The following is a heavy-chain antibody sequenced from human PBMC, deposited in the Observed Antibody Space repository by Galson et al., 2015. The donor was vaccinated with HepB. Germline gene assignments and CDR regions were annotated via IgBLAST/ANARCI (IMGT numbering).Heavy chain of an antibody. D-gene: IGHD6-6*01. Sequence: SLRLSCAASGFTFSSYGMHWVRQAPGKGLEWVAVIWYDGSNKYYADSVKGRFTISRDNSKNTLYLQMNSLRAEDTAVYYCARGQLGSSFDYWGQGTLVTVSS. J-gene: IGHJ4*02. CDR3: ARGQLGSSFDY. CDR1: GFTFSSYG. V-gene: IGHV3-33*01. CDR2: IWYDGSNK.